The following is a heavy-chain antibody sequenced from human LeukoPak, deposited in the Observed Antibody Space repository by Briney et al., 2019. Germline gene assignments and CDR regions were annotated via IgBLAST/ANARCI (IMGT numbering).Heavy chain of an antibody. Sequence: GASVKVPCKVSGYTLTELSMHWVRQAPGKGLEWMGGFDPEDGETIYAQKFQGRVTMTEDTSTDTAYMELSSLRSEDTAVYYCATVYCGGDCQPDAFDIWGQGTMVTVSS. CDR3: ATVYCGGDCQPDAFDI. CDR1: GYTLTELS. CDR2: FDPEDGET. V-gene: IGHV1-24*01. D-gene: IGHD2-21*02. J-gene: IGHJ3*02.